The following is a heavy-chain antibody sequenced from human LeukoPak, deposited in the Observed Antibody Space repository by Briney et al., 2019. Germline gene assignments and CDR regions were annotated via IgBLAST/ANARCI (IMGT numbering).Heavy chain of an antibody. CDR3: ARERQDTILHSGAFDI. V-gene: IGHV3-30-3*01. CDR1: GFTFSTYF. CDR2: IASDGSHT. J-gene: IGHJ3*02. D-gene: IGHD2-21*01. Sequence: PGRSLRLSCAASGFTFSTYFMHWVRQAPGKGLEWVAVIASDGSHTFYVQPVKGRFTISRDNSKNTLYLQMNSLRAEDTAVYFCARERQDTILHSGAFDIWGQGTMVTVSS.